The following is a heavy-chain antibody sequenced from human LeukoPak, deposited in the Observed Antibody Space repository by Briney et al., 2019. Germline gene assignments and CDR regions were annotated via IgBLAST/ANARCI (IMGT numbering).Heavy chain of an antibody. CDR1: GGSISSYY. D-gene: IGHD3-9*01. J-gene: IGHJ3*02. Sequence: SETLSLTCTVSGGSISSYYWSWIRQPPGKGLEWIGYIYYSGSTNYNPSLKSRVTMSVDTSKNQFSLKLSSVTAADTAVYYCARELYDILTGYYSWNAFDIWGQGTMVTVSS. V-gene: IGHV4-59*12. CDR2: IYYSGST. CDR3: ARELYDILTGYYSWNAFDI.